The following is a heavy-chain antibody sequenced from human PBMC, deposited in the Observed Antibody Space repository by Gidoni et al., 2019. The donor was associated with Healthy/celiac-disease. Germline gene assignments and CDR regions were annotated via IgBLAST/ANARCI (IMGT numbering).Heavy chain of an antibody. D-gene: IGHD6-19*01. CDR3: ARGGYSSGWYGY. CDR1: GGSISSGSYY. V-gene: IGHV4-61*02. CDR2: IYTSGSP. J-gene: IGHJ4*02. Sequence: QVQLQESGPGLVKPSQTLSLTCTVSGGSISSGSYYWSWIRQPAGKGLEWIGRIYTSGSPNYNPSLKSRVTISVDTSKNQFSLKLSSVTAADTAVYYCARGGYSSGWYGYWGQGTLVTVSS.